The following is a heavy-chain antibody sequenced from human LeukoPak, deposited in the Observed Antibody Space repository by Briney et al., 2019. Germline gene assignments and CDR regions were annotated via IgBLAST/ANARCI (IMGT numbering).Heavy chain of an antibody. Sequence: GGSLRLSCAASGFTFSSYSMNWARQAPGKGLEWVSSISSSSSYIYYADSVKGRFSISRDNAKNSLYLQMNSLRAEDTAGYYCARGRGGYDLGYYYYYMDVWGKGTTVTVSS. V-gene: IGHV3-21*01. CDR3: ARGRGGYDLGYYYYYMDV. D-gene: IGHD5-12*01. J-gene: IGHJ6*03. CDR1: GFTFSSYS. CDR2: ISSSSSYI.